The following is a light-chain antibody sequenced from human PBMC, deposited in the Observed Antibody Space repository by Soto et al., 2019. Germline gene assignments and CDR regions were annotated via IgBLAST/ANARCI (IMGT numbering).Light chain of an antibody. V-gene: IGKV1-5*01. J-gene: IGKJ2*03. CDR3: EQDDSYPDS. Sequence: DIQMTQSPVSLSASVGDRVTITCRASQNIFNWSAWYQQKPGKAPKLLMYGASSLQSGVPSRFSGGGSGAEFALTMISLQPDDFAAYCWEQDDSYPDSFGQGTKV. CDR2: GAS. CDR1: QNIFNW.